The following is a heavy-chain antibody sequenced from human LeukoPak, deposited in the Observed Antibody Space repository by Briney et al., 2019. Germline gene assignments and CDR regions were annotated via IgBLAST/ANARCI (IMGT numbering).Heavy chain of an antibody. D-gene: IGHD4-23*01. CDR1: GFTVSSNY. V-gene: IGHV3-53*01. CDR2: IYSGGST. CDR3: ASPTVVTPEAFDI. J-gene: IGHJ3*02. Sequence: GGSLRLSCAASGFTVSSNYMSWVRQAPGKGLEWVSVIYSGGSTYYADSVKSRFTISRDNSKNTLYLQMNSLRAEDTAVYYCASPTVVTPEAFDIWGQGTMVTVSS.